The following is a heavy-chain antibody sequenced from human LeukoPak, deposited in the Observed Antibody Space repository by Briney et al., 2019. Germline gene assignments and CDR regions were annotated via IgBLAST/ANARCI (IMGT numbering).Heavy chain of an antibody. Sequence: PGGSLRLSCAASGFTFSSYSMNWVRQAPAKGLEWVSCINSSSSTIYYADSVKGRFTISRDNAQNSLYLQMNSLRGEDTAVYNCARTGALYDSSGYHQPYFDYWGQGTLVTVSS. CDR1: GFTFSSYS. J-gene: IGHJ4*02. D-gene: IGHD3-22*01. V-gene: IGHV3-48*04. CDR3: ARTGALYDSSGYHQPYFDY. CDR2: INSSSSTI.